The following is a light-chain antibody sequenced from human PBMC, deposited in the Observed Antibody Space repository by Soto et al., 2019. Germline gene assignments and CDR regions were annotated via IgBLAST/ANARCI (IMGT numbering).Light chain of an antibody. V-gene: IGKV3-11*01. J-gene: IGKJ4*01. CDR3: QQRSNWPPN. CDR1: QSVSSN. CDR2: AAS. Sequence: EIVMTQSPATLSVSPGERATLSCRASQSVSSNLAWYQQKPGQAPRLLIYAASTRATGIPARFSGSGSGTDFTLTISSLEPEDFAVYYCQQRSNWPPNFGGGTKVEIK.